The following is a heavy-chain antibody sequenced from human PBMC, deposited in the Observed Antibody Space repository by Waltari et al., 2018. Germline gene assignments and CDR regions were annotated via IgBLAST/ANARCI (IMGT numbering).Heavy chain of an antibody. V-gene: IGHV4-38-2*02. Sequence: QVHLQESGPAVVKPSETLSLTSAVPGGSISGGYAWSWIRQAPGKGLEWIGSIYGNSGGTYYNPSLKSRVTISKDTSKNQFSLKLSSVTAADTAVYYCARDGCFWGQGVLVTVSS. D-gene: IGHD3-16*01. CDR3: ARDGCF. J-gene: IGHJ4*02. CDR1: GGSISGGYA. CDR2: IYGNSGGT.